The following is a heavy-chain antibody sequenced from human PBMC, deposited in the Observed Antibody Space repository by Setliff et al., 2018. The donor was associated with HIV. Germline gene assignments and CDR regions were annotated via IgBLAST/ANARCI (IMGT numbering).Heavy chain of an antibody. CDR3: AKEGNSVDNWLDP. J-gene: IGHJ5*02. Sequence: SEALSLTCTVSGDPIFIGGYYWSWIRQHPGGGLEWIGYIYHTGKTYYNPSLQSRIIMSLDMSQNQFSLKLSSVTAADTAVYYCAKEGNSVDNWLDPWGPGTLVTVSS. D-gene: IGHD1-26*01. CDR1: GDPIFIGGYY. V-gene: IGHV4-31*03. CDR2: IYHTGKT.